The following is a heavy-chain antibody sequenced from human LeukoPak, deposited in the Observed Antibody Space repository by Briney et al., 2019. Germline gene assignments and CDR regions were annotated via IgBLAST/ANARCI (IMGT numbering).Heavy chain of an antibody. D-gene: IGHD2-2*01. CDR1: GYTFTSYG. J-gene: IGHJ4*02. V-gene: IGHV1-18*01. CDR2: ISAHNGNT. Sequence: ASVKVSCKASGYTFTSYGISWVRQAPGRGLEWMAWISAHNGNTNYAQNLRDRVTLTTDTSTSTVYMELRSLRSDDTAMYYCASSKTSCSSASCYDPFDYWGQGTLVTVSS. CDR3: ASSKTSCSSASCYDPFDY.